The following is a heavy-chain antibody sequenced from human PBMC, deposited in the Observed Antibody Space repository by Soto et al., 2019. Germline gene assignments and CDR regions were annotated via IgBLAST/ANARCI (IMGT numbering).Heavy chain of an antibody. D-gene: IGHD4-17*01. CDR3: ARVNYGDYYYGMDV. V-gene: IGHV4-59*01. Sequence: SETLSLTGTVSGGSIKYSYWTWIRQPPGKGLEWIGYISYTGIANYNASLKSRLTISVDTSKNQFSLKLSSVTAADTALYYRARVNYGDYYYGMDVWGQGTTVTVSS. J-gene: IGHJ6*02. CDR1: GGSIKYSY. CDR2: ISYTGIA.